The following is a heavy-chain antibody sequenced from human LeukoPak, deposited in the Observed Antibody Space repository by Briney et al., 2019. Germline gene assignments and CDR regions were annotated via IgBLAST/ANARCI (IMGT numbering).Heavy chain of an antibody. D-gene: IGHD3-9*01. CDR2: INYSGST. CDR1: GGSINSYY. J-gene: IGHJ4*02. CDR3: ARGGDILTGYYRFDY. Sequence: SETLSLTCTVSGGSINSYYWSWIRQPPGKGLEWIGYINYSGSTNYNPPLKSRVTISVDTSKNQFSLKLSSVTAADTAVYYCARGGDILTGYYRFDYWGQGTLVTVSS. V-gene: IGHV4-59*08.